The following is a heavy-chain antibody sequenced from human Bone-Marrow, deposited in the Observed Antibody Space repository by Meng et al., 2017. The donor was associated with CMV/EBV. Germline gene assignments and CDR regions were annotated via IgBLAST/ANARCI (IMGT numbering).Heavy chain of an antibody. CDR3: ARDDNY. CDR2: FDPEDGET. CDR1: GYTLTELS. V-gene: IGHV1-24*01. J-gene: IGHJ4*02. Sequence: ASVKVSCKVSGYTLTELSMHWVRQAPGKGLEWMGGFDPEDGETIYAQKFQGRVTMTRDTSISTAYMELSRLRSDDTAVYYCARDDNYWGQGTLVTVSS. D-gene: IGHD3-9*01.